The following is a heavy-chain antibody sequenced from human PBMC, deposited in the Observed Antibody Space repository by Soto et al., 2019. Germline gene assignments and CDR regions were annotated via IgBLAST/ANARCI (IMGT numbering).Heavy chain of an antibody. CDR1: GFTFSSYG. V-gene: IGHV3-30*03. CDR2: ISYDGSNK. J-gene: IGHJ4*02. Sequence: GGSLRLSCAASGFTFSSYGMHWVRQAPGKGLEWVAVISYDGSNKYYADSVKGRFTISRDNSKNTLYLQMNSLRAEDTAVYYCARRASEMGKIWGFEYWCQGSLVTLSS. D-gene: IGHD3-16*01. CDR3: ARRASEMGKIWGFEY.